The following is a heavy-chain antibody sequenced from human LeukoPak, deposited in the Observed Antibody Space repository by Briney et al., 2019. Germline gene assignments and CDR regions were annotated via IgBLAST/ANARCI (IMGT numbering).Heavy chain of an antibody. CDR1: GFTFSSYA. CDR3: AKGGTTMVQGVIIIRDFDY. J-gene: IGHJ4*02. V-gene: IGHV3-23*01. Sequence: GGSLRLSCAASGFTFSSYAMSWVRQAPGKGLEWVSAISGNGGSAYYADSVKGRFTISRDNSKNTLYLQMNSLRAEDTAVYYCAKGGTTMVQGVIIIRDFDYWGQGTLVTVSS. D-gene: IGHD3-10*01. CDR2: ISGNGGSA.